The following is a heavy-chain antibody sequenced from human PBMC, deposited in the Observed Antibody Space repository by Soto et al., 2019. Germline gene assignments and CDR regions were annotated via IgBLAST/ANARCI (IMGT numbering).Heavy chain of an antibody. CDR2: MNPNSGNT. J-gene: IGHJ6*02. CDR1: GYTFTSYD. CDR3: ARGNTRDYYYYGMDV. V-gene: IGHV1-8*01. Sequence: ASVKVSFKASGYTFTSYDINWVRQATGQGLEWMGWMNPNSGNTGYAQKFQGRVTMTRNTSISTAYMELSSLRSEDTAVYYCARGNTRDYYYYGMDVWGQGTTVTVSS.